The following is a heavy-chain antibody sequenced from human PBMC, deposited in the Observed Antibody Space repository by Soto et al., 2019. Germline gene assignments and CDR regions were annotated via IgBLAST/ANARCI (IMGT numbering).Heavy chain of an antibody. CDR3: VTLQFSRWFY. D-gene: IGHD4-4*01. V-gene: IGHV3-72*01. CDR2: TKHKAASHTT. Sequence: PGGSLRLSCAASGFTLSDHFMEWVRQAPGKGLEWVGRTKHKAASHTTDYAASVNGRFTISRDDSKNSLYLQMNSLKTEDTAMYYCVTLQFSRWFYWGLGTLVTVSS. J-gene: IGHJ4*02. CDR1: GFTLSDHF.